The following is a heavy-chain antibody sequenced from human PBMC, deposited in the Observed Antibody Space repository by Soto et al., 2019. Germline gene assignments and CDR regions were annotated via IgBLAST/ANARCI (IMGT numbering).Heavy chain of an antibody. D-gene: IGHD4-17*01. Sequence: SETLSLTCAVYGGSFSGYYWSWIRQPPGKGLEWIGEINHSGSTNYNPSLKSRVTISVDTSKNQFSLKLSSVTAADTAVYYCARQAVGESYGDYCDYWGQGTLVTVSS. CDR2: INHSGST. CDR1: GGSFSGYY. J-gene: IGHJ4*02. CDR3: ARQAVGESYGDYCDY. V-gene: IGHV4-34*01.